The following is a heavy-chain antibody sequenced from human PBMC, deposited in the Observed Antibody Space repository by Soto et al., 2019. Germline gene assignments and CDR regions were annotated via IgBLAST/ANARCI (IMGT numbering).Heavy chain of an antibody. CDR1: GYTFTSYA. Sequence: ASVKVSCKASGYTFTSYAMHWVRQAPGQRLEWMGWINAGNGNTKYSQKFQGRVTITRDTSASTAYMELSSLRSEDTAVYYCARDLRGWYKGVDYWGQGTLVTVSS. J-gene: IGHJ4*02. CDR2: INAGNGNT. D-gene: IGHD6-19*01. CDR3: ARDLRGWYKGVDY. V-gene: IGHV1-3*01.